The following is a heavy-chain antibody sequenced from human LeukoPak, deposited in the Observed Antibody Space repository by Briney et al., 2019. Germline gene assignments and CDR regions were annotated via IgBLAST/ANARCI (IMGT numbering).Heavy chain of an antibody. CDR1: GGSISSYY. D-gene: IGHD3-22*01. CDR3: ARVADSSGYYQPGYYYYYMDV. Sequence: PSETLSLTCTVSGGSISSYYWSWIRQPAGKGLEWIGRIYTSGSTNCNPSLKSRVTMSVDTSKNQFSLKLSSVTAADTAVYYCARVADSSGYYQPGYYYYYMDVWGKGTTVTVSS. V-gene: IGHV4-4*07. J-gene: IGHJ6*03. CDR2: IYTSGST.